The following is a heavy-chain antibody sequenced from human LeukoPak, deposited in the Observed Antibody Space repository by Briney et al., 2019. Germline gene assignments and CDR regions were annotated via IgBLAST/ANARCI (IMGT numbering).Heavy chain of an antibody. Sequence: SGPTLVNPTQTLTLTCTFSGFSLTTSGMCVSWIRQPPGKALEWLARIDWDDDEFFNTSLKTRLTISKDTSKNQVVLTMTNMDPVDTATYFCARMMRGTSGSGSKDRQNFYTLDVWGQGTTVTVSS. J-gene: IGHJ6*02. D-gene: IGHD3-10*01. CDR1: GFSLTTSGMC. CDR3: ARMMRGTSGSGSKDRQNFYTLDV. CDR2: IDWDDDE. V-gene: IGHV2-70*17.